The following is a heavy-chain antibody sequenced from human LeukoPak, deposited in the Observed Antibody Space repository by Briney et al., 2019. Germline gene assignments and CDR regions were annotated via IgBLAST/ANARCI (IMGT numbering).Heavy chain of an antibody. CDR3: AREEGQQDYCSSTSCYGRWFDP. Sequence: GASVKVSCKASGYTFNSYGIRWRRQAPGQWLELMGWTSAYNGNTNYAQKLQGRVTMTTDTSTSTAYMELRSLRSDDTAVYYCAREEGQQDYCSSTSCYGRWFDPWGQGTLVTVSS. V-gene: IGHV1-18*01. J-gene: IGHJ5*02. CDR2: TSAYNGNT. D-gene: IGHD2-2*01. CDR1: GYTFNSYG.